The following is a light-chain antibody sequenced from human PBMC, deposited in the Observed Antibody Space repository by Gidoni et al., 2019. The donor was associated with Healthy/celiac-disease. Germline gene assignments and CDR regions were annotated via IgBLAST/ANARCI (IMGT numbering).Light chain of an antibody. Sequence: EIVLTQSPGTLSLSPGERATLSCRASQSVSSSYLAWYQQKPGQAPRLLIYGASSRATGIPERFSGSGSGTDFSLTISRLEPEDFAVYYCQQYRYTFGQGTKLEIK. J-gene: IGKJ2*01. CDR2: GAS. CDR3: QQYRYT. V-gene: IGKV3-20*01. CDR1: QSVSSSY.